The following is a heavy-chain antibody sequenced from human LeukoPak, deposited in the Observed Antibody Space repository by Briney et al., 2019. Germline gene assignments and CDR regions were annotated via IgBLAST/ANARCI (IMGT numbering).Heavy chain of an antibody. D-gene: IGHD3-22*01. V-gene: IGHV1-46*01. CDR3: ARVKSYYYDTSDKDAFDM. CDR2: INPRGGST. CDR1: GYTFTSHF. J-gene: IGHJ3*02. Sequence: ASVKVSCKASGYTFTSHFMHWVRQAPGQGLEWMGIINPRGGSTSYTQKFQGRVTMTRDTSTSTVYMELSSLRSEDTAVYYCARVKSYYYDTSDKDAFDMWGQGTMVTVSS.